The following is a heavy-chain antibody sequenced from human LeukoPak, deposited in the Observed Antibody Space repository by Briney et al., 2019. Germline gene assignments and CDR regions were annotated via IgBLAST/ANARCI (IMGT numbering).Heavy chain of an antibody. CDR1: GYTFTSYA. V-gene: IGHV1-3*01. CDR3: ARDEWEGSGWFFSSHYYYGMDV. Sequence: ASVKVSCKASGYTFTSYAMHWVRQAPGQRLEWMGWINAGNGNTKYSQKFQGRVTITRDTSAGTAYMELSSLRSEDTAVYYCARDEWEGSGWFFSSHYYYGMDVWGQGTTVTVSS. D-gene: IGHD6-19*01. CDR2: INAGNGNT. J-gene: IGHJ6*02.